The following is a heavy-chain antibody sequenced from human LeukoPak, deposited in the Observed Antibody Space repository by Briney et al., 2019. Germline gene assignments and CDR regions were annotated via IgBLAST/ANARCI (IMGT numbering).Heavy chain of an antibody. J-gene: IGHJ6*02. CDR3: AREQGWTTDYYGMDV. CDR1: GFTFSNYW. CDR2: IKEDGSEK. V-gene: IGHV3-7*01. Sequence: GSLRLSCAASGFTFSNYWVTLVRQAPGKGLEWVANIKEDGSEKDYVDSVKGRFTISRDNARNSLFLQMNSLRAEDTAVYYCAREQGWTTDYYGMDVWGQGTTVTVSS. D-gene: IGHD6-19*01.